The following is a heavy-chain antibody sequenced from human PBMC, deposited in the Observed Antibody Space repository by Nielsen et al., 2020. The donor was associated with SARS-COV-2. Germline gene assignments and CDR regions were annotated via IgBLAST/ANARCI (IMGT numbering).Heavy chain of an antibody. CDR3: ARDTAMVYYYGMDV. CDR2: IKQDGTEK. V-gene: IGHV3-7*01. Sequence: GESLKISCAASGFTFSNYWMSWVRQAPGKGLEWVANIKQDGTEKYYVDSVEGRFTIPRDNARNSLYLQMNSLRAEDTAVYYCARDTAMVYYYGMDVWGQGTTVTVSS. CDR1: GFTFSNYW. J-gene: IGHJ6*02. D-gene: IGHD5-18*01.